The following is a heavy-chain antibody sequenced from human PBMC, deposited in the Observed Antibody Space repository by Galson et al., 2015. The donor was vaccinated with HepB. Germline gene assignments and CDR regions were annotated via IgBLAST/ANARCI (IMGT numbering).Heavy chain of an antibody. CDR2: IVVGSGNT. J-gene: IGHJ6*02. Sequence: SVKVSCKASGFTFTSSAVQWVRQARGQRLEWIGWIVVGSGNTNYAQKSQERVTITRDMSTSTAYMELSSLRSEDTAVYYCAARSLWFGPIDMDVWGQGTTVTVSS. CDR3: AARSLWFGPIDMDV. V-gene: IGHV1-58*01. D-gene: IGHD3-10*01. CDR1: GFTFTSSA.